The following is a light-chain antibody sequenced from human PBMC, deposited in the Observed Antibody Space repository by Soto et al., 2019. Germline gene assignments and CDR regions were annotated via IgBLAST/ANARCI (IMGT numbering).Light chain of an antibody. V-gene: IGKV3-15*01. CDR3: QQYSNWPPWT. CDR1: QSVSSN. J-gene: IGKJ1*01. CDR2: GAS. Sequence: EIVMTQSPATLSVSPGERATLSCRASQSVSSNLAWYQQKPGQAPRLLIYGASTRATGISARFSGSGSGTEFTLTISSLQSEDFAAYYCQQYSNWPPWTFCQGTKVEIK.